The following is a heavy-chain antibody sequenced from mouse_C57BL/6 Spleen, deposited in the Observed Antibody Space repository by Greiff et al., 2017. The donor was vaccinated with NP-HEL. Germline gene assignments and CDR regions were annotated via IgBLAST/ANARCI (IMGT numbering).Heavy chain of an antibody. CDR1: GYSITSGYY. CDR3: ARGASGTGYYAMDY. CDR2: ISYDGSN. J-gene: IGHJ4*01. D-gene: IGHD4-1*01. V-gene: IGHV3-6*01. Sequence: EVKLMESGPGLVKPSQSLSLTCSVTGYSITSGYYWNWIRQFPGNKLEWMGYISYDGSNNYNPSLKNRISITRDTSKNQFFLKLNSVTTEDTATYYCARGASGTGYYAMDYWGQGTSVTVSS.